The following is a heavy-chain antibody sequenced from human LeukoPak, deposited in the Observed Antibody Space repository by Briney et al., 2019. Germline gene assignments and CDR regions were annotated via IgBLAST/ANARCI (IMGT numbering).Heavy chain of an antibody. V-gene: IGHV3-30*04. D-gene: IGHD6-13*01. Sequence: PGGSLRLSCAASGFTFSRYAMHWVRQAPGKGPEWVAVISYDGSNKYYADSVKGRFTISRDNSKNTLYLQKNSRSAEDTALHYCAEKGGELAAAGGNYFDYWGQGTLVTVSS. CDR2: ISYDGSNK. CDR1: GFTFSRYA. CDR3: AEKGGELAAAGGNYFDY. J-gene: IGHJ4*02.